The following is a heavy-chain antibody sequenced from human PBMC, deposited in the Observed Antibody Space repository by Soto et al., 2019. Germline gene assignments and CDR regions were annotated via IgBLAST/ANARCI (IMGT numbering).Heavy chain of an antibody. V-gene: IGHV4-34*01. J-gene: IGHJ3*02. CDR1: GGSFSGYY. D-gene: IGHD2-15*01. CDR2: INHSGST. CDR3: ASTHFSEVSASAT. Sequence: SETLSLTCAVYGGSFSGYYWSWIRQPPGKGLEWIGEINHSGSTNYNPSLKSRVTISVDTSKNQFSLKLSSVTAADTAVYYCASTHFSEVSASATWGKETMAIGS.